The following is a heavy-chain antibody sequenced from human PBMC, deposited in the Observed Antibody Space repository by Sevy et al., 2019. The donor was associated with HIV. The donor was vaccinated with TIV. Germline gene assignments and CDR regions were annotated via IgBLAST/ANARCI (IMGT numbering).Heavy chain of an antibody. V-gene: IGHV3-53*01. Sequence: GGYLSLSCAVSGFTLTNEFFSWVRQAPGKGLEWVEVVYSGGATYYADSMKGRFTISRDKSKSTLYLQMKSLRAEDTAVYYCARVGYCRGGTCFSGFYYAMDVWGQGTTVTVSS. CDR3: ARVGYCRGGTCFSGFYYAMDV. CDR2: VYSGGAT. CDR1: GFTLTNEF. J-gene: IGHJ6*02. D-gene: IGHD2-15*01.